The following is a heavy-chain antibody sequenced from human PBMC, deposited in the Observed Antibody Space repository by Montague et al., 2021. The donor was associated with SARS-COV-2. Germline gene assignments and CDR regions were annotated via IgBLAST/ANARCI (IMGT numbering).Heavy chain of an antibody. J-gene: IGHJ4*02. V-gene: IGHV4-39*02. D-gene: IGHD2-8*01. Sequence: SETLSLTCTVSGGSISSPDYYWGWIRQSPGEGLEWIGSISYTGRTYYNPSLRSRVSFSMDTSKNHFSLSLSSLTVADTAFYFCARRLPSYCATNKCYPYYFDVWGQGALVTVSS. CDR3: ARRLPSYCATNKCYPYYFDV. CDR2: ISYTGRT. CDR1: GGSISSPDYY.